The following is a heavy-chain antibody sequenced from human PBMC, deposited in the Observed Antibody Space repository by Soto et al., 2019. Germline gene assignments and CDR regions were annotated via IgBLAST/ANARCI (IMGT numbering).Heavy chain of an antibody. CDR1: GFTFSSYG. V-gene: IGHV3-30*18. CDR3: AKSWFGESCRFDP. D-gene: IGHD3-10*01. CDR2: ISYDGSNK. J-gene: IGHJ5*02. Sequence: GGSLRLSCAASGFTFSSYGMHWVRQAPGKWLNWVALISYDGSNKYYADSVKGRFTISRDNSKNTLYLQMNSLRAEDTAVYYCAKSWFGESCRFDPWGQGTLVTVSS.